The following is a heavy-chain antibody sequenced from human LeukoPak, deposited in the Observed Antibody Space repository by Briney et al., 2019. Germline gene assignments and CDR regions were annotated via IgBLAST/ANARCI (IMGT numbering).Heavy chain of an antibody. J-gene: IGHJ4*02. Sequence: GGSLRLSCAASGFTFSSYVMSWVRQAPGKGLEWVSSINTSGRGTFYADSVKGRFTMSRDNSKKTLYLQMNSLRDEDTAVYYCAKDPFGMITFGGAIPRPNWGQGTLVTVSS. CDR1: GFTFSSYV. CDR2: INTSGRGT. D-gene: IGHD3-16*02. V-gene: IGHV3-23*01. CDR3: AKDPFGMITFGGAIPRPN.